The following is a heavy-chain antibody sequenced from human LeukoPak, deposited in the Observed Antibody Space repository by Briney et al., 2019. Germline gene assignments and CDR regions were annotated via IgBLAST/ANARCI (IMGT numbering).Heavy chain of an antibody. V-gene: IGHV3-48*03. Sequence: GGSLRLSCAASGFTFSSYEMNWVRQAPGKGLEWVSYISSSGSTIYYADSVKGRFTISRDNSKDTLYLQMNSLRAEDTAVYYCAKADGYNLFDWGQGTLVTVSS. D-gene: IGHD5-24*01. CDR2: ISSSGSTI. J-gene: IGHJ4*02. CDR3: AKADGYNLFD. CDR1: GFTFSSYE.